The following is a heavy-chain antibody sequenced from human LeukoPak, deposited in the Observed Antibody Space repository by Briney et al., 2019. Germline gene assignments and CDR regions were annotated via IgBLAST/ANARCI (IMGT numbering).Heavy chain of an antibody. D-gene: IGHD3-16*01. CDR2: INGDGSSR. CDR3: ARDRGDLPDS. Sequence: QPGGSLRLSCATSGFTFSNSWMHWVRQAPGKGLVWVSRINGDGSSRSYADSVKGRFTISRDNAKNTLYLQMNSLRAEDTAVYYCARDRGDLPDSWGQGTLVTVSS. V-gene: IGHV3-74*01. CDR1: GFTFSNSW. J-gene: IGHJ4*02.